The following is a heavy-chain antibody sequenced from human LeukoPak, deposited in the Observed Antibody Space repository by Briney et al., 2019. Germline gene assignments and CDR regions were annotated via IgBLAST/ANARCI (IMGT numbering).Heavy chain of an antibody. CDR2: ISAYNGNT. Sequence: GESLQISCQGSGYSFTSYGISWVRQAPGQGLEWMGWISAYNGNTNYAQKLQGRVTMTTDTSTSTAYMELRSLRSDDTAVYYCARERGGSSPWGQGTLVTVSS. V-gene: IGHV1-18*01. D-gene: IGHD1-26*01. J-gene: IGHJ5*02. CDR1: GYSFTSYG. CDR3: ARERGGSSP.